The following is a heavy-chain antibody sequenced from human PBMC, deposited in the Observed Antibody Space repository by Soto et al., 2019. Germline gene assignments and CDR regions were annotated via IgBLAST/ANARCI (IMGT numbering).Heavy chain of an antibody. CDR3: AKDRRPNYYYGMDV. D-gene: IGHD6-25*01. Sequence: QVQLVESGGGVVQPGRSLRLSCAASGFTFSSYGMHWVRQAPGKGLEWVAVISYDGSNKYYADSVKGRFTISRDNSKNTRYRQMNSLRAEDTAVYYCAKDRRPNYYYGMDVWGQGTTVTVSS. CDR1: GFTFSSYG. V-gene: IGHV3-30*18. J-gene: IGHJ6*02. CDR2: ISYDGSNK.